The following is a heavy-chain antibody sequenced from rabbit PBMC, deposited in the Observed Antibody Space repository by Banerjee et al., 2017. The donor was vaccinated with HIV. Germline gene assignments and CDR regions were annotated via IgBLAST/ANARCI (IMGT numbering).Heavy chain of an antibody. J-gene: IGHJ4*01. Sequence: QEQLVESGGDLVKPEGSLTLTCTASGFSFSSSYWICWVRQAPGKGLEWIACILNGDGNTHYASWAKGRFTISEASSTTVTLQMTSLTVADTATYFCARSPYGSYVDYLNYALNLWGPGTLVTVS. CDR1: GFSFSSSYW. CDR2: ILNGDGNT. V-gene: IGHV1S45*01. CDR3: ARSPYGSYVDYLNYALNL. D-gene: IGHD5-1*01.